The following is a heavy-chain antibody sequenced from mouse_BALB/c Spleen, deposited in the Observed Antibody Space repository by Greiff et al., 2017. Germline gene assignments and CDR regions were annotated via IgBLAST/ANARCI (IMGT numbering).Heavy chain of an antibody. V-gene: IGHV14-3*02. D-gene: IGHD2-3*01. CDR1: GFNIKDTY. Sequence: EVQLQQSGAELVKPGASVKLSCTASGFNIKDTYMHWVKQRPEQGLEWIGRIDPANGNTKYDPKFQGKATITADTSSNTAYLQLSSLTSEDTAVYYCARLDGYYAGYFDYWGQGTTLTVSS. CDR2: IDPANGNT. CDR3: ARLDGYYAGYFDY. J-gene: IGHJ2*01.